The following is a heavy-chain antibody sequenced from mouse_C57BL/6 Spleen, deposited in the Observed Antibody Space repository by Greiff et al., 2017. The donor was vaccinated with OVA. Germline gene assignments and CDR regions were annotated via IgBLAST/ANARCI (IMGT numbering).Heavy chain of an antibody. CDR2: ISDGGSYT. Sequence: EVKLMESGGGLVKPGGSLKLSCAASGFTFSSYAMSWVRQTPEKRPEWVATISDGGSYTYYPDNVKGRFTISRDNAKNNLYLQMSHLKSEDTAMYYCARADCDFAYWGQGTLVTVSA. J-gene: IGHJ3*01. CDR3: ARADCDFAY. CDR1: GFTFSSYA. V-gene: IGHV5-4*03. D-gene: IGHD2-13*01.